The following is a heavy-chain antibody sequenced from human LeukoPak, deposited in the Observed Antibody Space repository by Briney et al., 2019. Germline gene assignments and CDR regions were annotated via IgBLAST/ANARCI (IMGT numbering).Heavy chain of an antibody. Sequence: SETLSLTCTVSGGSISGYYWSWIRQPPGEGLERIGYIYYSGSANYNPSLRSRVIILVDTSKNQFSLKLSSVTAADTAVYYCARGTVTTSMKAFDIWGQGTMVTVSS. CDR2: IYYSGSA. V-gene: IGHV4-59*08. CDR3: ARGTVTTSMKAFDI. D-gene: IGHD4-17*01. CDR1: GGSISGYY. J-gene: IGHJ3*02.